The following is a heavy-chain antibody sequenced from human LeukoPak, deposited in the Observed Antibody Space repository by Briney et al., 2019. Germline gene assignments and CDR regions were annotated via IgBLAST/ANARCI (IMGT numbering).Heavy chain of an antibody. V-gene: IGHV3-7*01. CDR3: ARKAGYFDWLPPEYFDH. D-gene: IGHD3-9*01. CDR1: GFPFSDFS. CDR2: IKQDGGEK. Sequence: GRCLRLSCATSGFPFSDFSMSGVRQAPGKGLEWGANIKQDGGEKYYVESVKGRFTTSRDNAKNSLYLQMDRLRAEDTAVYYCARKAGYFDWLPPEYFDHWGQGTLVTVSS. J-gene: IGHJ4*02.